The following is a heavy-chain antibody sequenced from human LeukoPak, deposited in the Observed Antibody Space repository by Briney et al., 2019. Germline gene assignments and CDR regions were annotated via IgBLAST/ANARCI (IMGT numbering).Heavy chain of an antibody. V-gene: IGHV4-39*07. CDR3: ARSGYYYDSLDY. CDR1: GGSISSSSYY. J-gene: IGHJ4*02. CDR2: IYYSGST. Sequence: PSETLSLTCTVSGGSISSSSYYWGWIRQPPGKGLEWIGSIYYSGSTNYNPSLKSRVTISVDTSKNQFSLKLSSVTAADTAVYYCARSGYYYDSLDYWGQGTLVTVSS. D-gene: IGHD3-22*01.